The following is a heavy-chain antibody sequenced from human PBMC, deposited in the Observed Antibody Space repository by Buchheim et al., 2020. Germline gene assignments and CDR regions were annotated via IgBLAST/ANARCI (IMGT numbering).Heavy chain of an antibody. CDR3: ASTPGSDIVATITLWY. J-gene: IGHJ4*02. Sequence: QVQLVQSGAEVKKPGASVKVSCKASGYTFTGYYMHWVRQAPGQGLEWMGWINPNSGGTNYAQKLKGRVTMTRDTYLAPAHMELSRLRSDDTAVYYCASTPGSDIVATITLWYWGQGTL. D-gene: IGHD5-12*01. CDR2: INPNSGGT. V-gene: IGHV1-2*02. CDR1: GYTFTGYY.